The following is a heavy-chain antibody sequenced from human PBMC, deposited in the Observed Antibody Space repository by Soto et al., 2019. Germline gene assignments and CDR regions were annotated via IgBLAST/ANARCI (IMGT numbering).Heavy chain of an antibody. CDR1: GYSISSSNW. Sequence: SETLSLTCAVSGYSISSSNWWGWIRQPPGKGLEWIGYIYHSGSTYYNPSLKSRVTISVDRSKNQFSLKLSSVTAADTAVYYCARVSVGGSGSYYGMDVWGQGTTVTAP. D-gene: IGHD3-10*01. CDR2: IYHSGST. V-gene: IGHV4-28*03. J-gene: IGHJ6*02. CDR3: ARVSVGGSGSYYGMDV.